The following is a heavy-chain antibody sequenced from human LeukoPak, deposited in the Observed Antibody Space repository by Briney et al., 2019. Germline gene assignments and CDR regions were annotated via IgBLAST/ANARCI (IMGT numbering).Heavy chain of an antibody. V-gene: IGHV4-4*07. J-gene: IGHJ4*02. CDR3: ARGGGGNSDFLTTYTGASLSFDY. CDR1: GGSISSYY. Sequence: SETLSLTCTVSGGSISSYYWSWIRQPAGKGLEWIGRIYTSGSTNYNPSLKSRVTMSVDTSKNQFSLKLSSVTAADTAVYYCARGGGGNSDFLTTYTGASLSFDYWGQGALVTVSS. D-gene: IGHD3-9*01. CDR2: IYTSGST.